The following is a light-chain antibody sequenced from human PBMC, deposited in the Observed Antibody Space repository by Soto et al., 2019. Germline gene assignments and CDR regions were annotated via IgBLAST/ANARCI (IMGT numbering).Light chain of an antibody. V-gene: IGKV1-5*01. CDR1: QSISQW. CDR2: DAS. Sequence: DIPMTQSPSTLSASVGDRVAITCRASQSISQWVAWYQQKPGRAPELLIYDASKLKSGVPSRFSGSGSGTEFSLTITSLQPDDSAMYYCQQYNGYSWTLGRWTKVEIK. J-gene: IGKJ1*01. CDR3: QQYNGYSWT.